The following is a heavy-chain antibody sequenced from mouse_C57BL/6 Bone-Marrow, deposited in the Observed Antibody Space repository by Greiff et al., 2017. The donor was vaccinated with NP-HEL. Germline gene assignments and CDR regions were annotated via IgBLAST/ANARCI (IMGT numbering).Heavy chain of an antibody. D-gene: IGHD2-5*01. CDR2: ISYDGSN. J-gene: IGHJ3*01. V-gene: IGHV3-6*01. Sequence: DVQLQESGPGLVKPSQSLSLTCSVTGYSITSGYYWNWIRQFPGNKLEWMGYISYDGSNNYNPSLKNRISITRDTSKNQFFLKLNSVTTEDTATYYCARDQDSYYSNPWFAYWGQGTLVTVSA. CDR1: GYSITSGYY. CDR3: ARDQDSYYSNPWFAY.